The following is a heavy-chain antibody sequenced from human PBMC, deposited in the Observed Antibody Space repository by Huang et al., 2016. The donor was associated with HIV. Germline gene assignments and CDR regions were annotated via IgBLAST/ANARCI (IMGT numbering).Heavy chain of an antibody. CDR3: ARAARGDGYHGAFDV. CDR2: INPGNGRI. D-gene: IGHD2-2*03. CDR1: GYIFTTYS. Sequence: QVQLVQSGAEFKKPGASLKLSCAASGYIFTTYSIHWFRRVPGQSLQWLGGINPGNGRIPVLQSVNGRVILSRDLSAATVYMQLSGLTADDTATYFCARAARGDGYHGAFDVWGQGTMVTV. J-gene: IGHJ3*01. V-gene: IGHV1-3*01.